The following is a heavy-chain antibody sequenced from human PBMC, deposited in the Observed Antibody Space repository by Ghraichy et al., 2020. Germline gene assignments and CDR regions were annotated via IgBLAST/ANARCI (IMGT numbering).Heavy chain of an antibody. D-gene: IGHD7-27*01. CDR2: ISYNWGT. CDR1: GDSVSRYF. Sequence: SQTLSLTCTVSGDSVSRYFWSWIRQPPGKGLEWIGYISYNWGTDYNPSLRGRVTMSVDTSKNQFSLNLNSVTAADTAVYYCARDRAGLEAGELDYWGQGTLVSVSS. J-gene: IGHJ4*02. V-gene: IGHV4-59*02. CDR3: ARDRAGLEAGELDY.